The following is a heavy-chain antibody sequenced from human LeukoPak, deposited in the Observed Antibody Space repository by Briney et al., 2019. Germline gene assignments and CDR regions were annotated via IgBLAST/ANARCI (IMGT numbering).Heavy chain of an antibody. D-gene: IGHD3-22*01. CDR1: GGTFSSYA. Sequence: SVTVSCKASGGTFSSYAISWVRQAPGQGLEWMGGIIPIFGTANYAQKFQGRVTITADESTSTAYMELSSLRSEDTAVYYCARDGYATYYYDSSGYPGGYFDYWGQGTLVTVSS. CDR3: ARDGYATYYYDSSGYPGGYFDY. CDR2: IIPIFGTA. J-gene: IGHJ4*02. V-gene: IGHV1-69*13.